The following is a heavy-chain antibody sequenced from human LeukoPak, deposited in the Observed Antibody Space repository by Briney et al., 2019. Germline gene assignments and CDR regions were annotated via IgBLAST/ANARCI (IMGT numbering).Heavy chain of an antibody. Sequence: PSETLSLTCAVYGGSFSGHYWSWIRQPPGKGLEWIGEINHSGSTNYNPSLKSRVTISVDTSKNQFSLKLSSVTAADTAVYYCARRRGSSSHRYYYYYMDVWGKGTTVTVSS. D-gene: IGHD6-6*01. CDR3: ARRRGSSSHRYYYYYMDV. J-gene: IGHJ6*03. CDR1: GGSFSGHY. CDR2: INHSGST. V-gene: IGHV4-34*01.